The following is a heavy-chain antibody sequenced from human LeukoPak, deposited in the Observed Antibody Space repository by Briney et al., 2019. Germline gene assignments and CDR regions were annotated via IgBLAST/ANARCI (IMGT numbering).Heavy chain of an antibody. CDR1: GFTFSSYE. V-gene: IGHV3-48*03. D-gene: IGHD3-10*02. CDR3: AELGITMIGGV. J-gene: IGHJ6*04. Sequence: GGSLRLSCAASGFTFSSYEMNWVRQAPGKGLEWVSYINSSGSTIYYADSVKGRFTISRDNPKHSLYLQMNSLRAEDTAVYYCAELGITMIGGVWGKGTTVTISS. CDR2: INSSGSTI.